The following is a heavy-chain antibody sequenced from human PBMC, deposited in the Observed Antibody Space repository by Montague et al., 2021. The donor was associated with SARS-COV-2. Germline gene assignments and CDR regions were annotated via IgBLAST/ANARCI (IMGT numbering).Heavy chain of an antibody. CDR3: ARTSRGSRYFYGVDV. D-gene: IGHD3-10*01. CDR2: IFRSGAT. CDR1: GGSISDYY. Sequence: SETLSLTCTFSGGSISDYYWSWIRQPPGLGLEWIGYIFRSGATNYNPPLKSRVIISLDTSKSQFSLRLSSVTAADTAIYYCARTSRGSRYFYGVDVWGQGTTVTVYS. J-gene: IGHJ6*02. V-gene: IGHV4-59*01.